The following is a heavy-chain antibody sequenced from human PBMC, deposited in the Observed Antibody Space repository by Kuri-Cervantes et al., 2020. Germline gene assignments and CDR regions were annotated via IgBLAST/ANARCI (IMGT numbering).Heavy chain of an antibody. V-gene: IGHV3-21*03. CDR2: ISGSSSYI. CDR3: ARDPQRVLRYFDWLRGGSNWFDP. Sequence: GGSLRLSCAVSGFTFTSSAMNWVRQAPGKGLEWVSSISGSSSYIYYADSVKGRFTISRDNAKNSLYLQMNSLRAEDTAVYYCARDPQRVLRYFDWLRGGSNWFDPWGQGTLVTVSS. J-gene: IGHJ5*02. CDR1: GFTFTSSA. D-gene: IGHD3-9*01.